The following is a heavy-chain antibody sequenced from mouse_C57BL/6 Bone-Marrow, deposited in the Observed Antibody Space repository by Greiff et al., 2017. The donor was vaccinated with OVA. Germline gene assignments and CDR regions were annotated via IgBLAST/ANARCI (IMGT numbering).Heavy chain of an antibody. V-gene: IGHV1-55*01. CDR2: IYPGSGST. J-gene: IGHJ2*01. CDR1: GYTFTSYW. Sequence: VQLQQPGAELVKPGASVKMSCKASGYTFTSYWITWVKQRPGQGLEWIGDIYPGSGSTNYNEKFKSKATLTVDTSSSTAYMQLSSLTSEDSAVYYCARGRYGSSLYYFDYWGQGTTLTVSS. D-gene: IGHD1-1*01. CDR3: ARGRYGSSLYYFDY.